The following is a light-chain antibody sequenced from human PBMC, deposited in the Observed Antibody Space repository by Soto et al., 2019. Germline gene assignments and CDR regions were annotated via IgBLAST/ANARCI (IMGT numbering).Light chain of an antibody. CDR2: GAS. Sequence: EIVLTQSPGTLSLSPGERATLSCRSRQSVPSDWLAWYRHKPGQAPRLLIYGASSRATGVPDRVSGSGSGTDFTLTITRLEPEDFAVYYCQQYGNFPYTFGQGTKVDIK. CDR1: QSVPSDW. J-gene: IGKJ2*01. V-gene: IGKV3-20*01. CDR3: QQYGNFPYT.